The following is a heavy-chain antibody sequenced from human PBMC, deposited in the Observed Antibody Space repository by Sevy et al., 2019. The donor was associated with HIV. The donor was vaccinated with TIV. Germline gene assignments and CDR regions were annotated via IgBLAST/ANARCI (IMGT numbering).Heavy chain of an antibody. J-gene: IGHJ6*02. CDR1: GFTFSSYA. Sequence: GGSLRLSCAASGFTFSSYAMSWVRQAPGKGLEWVSAISGSGGSTYYADSVKGRFTISRDNSKNTLYLQMNSLRAEDTAVYYCAKGEGYCCGDCYYGDYYYGMDVWGQGTTVTVSS. V-gene: IGHV3-23*01. D-gene: IGHD2-21*01. CDR3: AKGEGYCCGDCYYGDYYYGMDV. CDR2: ISGSGGST.